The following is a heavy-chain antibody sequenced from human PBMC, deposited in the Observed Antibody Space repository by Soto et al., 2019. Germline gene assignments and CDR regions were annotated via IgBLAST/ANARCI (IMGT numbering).Heavy chain of an antibody. CDR3: ARLITPRVLDS. CDR2: MKQDGSDK. J-gene: IGHJ4*02. D-gene: IGHD1-20*01. V-gene: IGHV3-7*05. CDR1: GFTFSNYW. Sequence: EVQLVESGGGLVQPGGSLRLSCAASGFTFSNYWMSWVRQAPGKGLEWVANMKQDGSDKDYVGSVKGRFTISRDNAKNSLYLQMNSLTTEDTAVYYCARLITPRVLDSWGQGTLVTVSS.